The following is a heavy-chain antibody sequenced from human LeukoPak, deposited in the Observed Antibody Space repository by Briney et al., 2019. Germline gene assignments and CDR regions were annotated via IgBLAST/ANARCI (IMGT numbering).Heavy chain of an antibody. CDR2: IYYSGST. CDR3: ARSLSSLGYYYYGRDV. D-gene: IGHD6-19*01. J-gene: IGHJ6*02. CDR1: GGSISTYY. V-gene: IGHV4-59*08. Sequence: PSETLSLTCTVSGGSISTYYWSWIRQPPGKGLEWIGYIYYSGSTDYNPSLKSRVTISLDTSKNQFSLKLRSVTAADTAVYYCARSLSSLGYYYYGRDVWGQGTTVTVSS.